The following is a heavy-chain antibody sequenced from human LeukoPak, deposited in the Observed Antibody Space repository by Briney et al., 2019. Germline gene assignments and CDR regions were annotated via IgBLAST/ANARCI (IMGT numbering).Heavy chain of an antibody. CDR1: GDSISSGSYY. Sequence: SETLSLTCTVSGDSISSGSYYWSWIRQPAGKGLEWIGLVYTTGSTNYNPSLKSRVTISVDTSKNQFSLNLTSVTAADMALYYCARKFDFWGQGTLVTVSS. V-gene: IGHV4-61*02. CDR2: VYTTGST. CDR3: ARKFDF. J-gene: IGHJ4*02.